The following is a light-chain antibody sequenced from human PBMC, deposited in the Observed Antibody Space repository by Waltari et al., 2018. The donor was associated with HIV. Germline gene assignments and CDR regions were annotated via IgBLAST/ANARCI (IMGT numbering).Light chain of an antibody. J-gene: IGLJ3*02. V-gene: IGLV3-21*02. Sequence: SYVLTQPPSVSVAPGQTARITCGGNNIGSKSVHWYQQKPGQAPVLVVYDDSDRPSGFPDRFSCSNSGNTATLTFSRVEAGDEADYYCQVWDSSSVMFGGGTKLTVL. CDR3: QVWDSSSVM. CDR1: NIGSKS. CDR2: DDS.